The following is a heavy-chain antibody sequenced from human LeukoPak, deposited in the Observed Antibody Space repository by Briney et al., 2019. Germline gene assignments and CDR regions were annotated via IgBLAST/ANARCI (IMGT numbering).Heavy chain of an antibody. D-gene: IGHD5-12*01. Sequence: ASVKVSCKASGYTFTSYYMHWVRQAPGQGLERMGIINPSGGSTSYAQKFQGRVTMTRDTSTSTVYMELSSLRSEDTAVYYCAREETQDIVATIHYFDYWGQGTLVTVSS. CDR1: GYTFTSYY. CDR2: INPSGGST. V-gene: IGHV1-46*01. J-gene: IGHJ4*02. CDR3: AREETQDIVATIHYFDY.